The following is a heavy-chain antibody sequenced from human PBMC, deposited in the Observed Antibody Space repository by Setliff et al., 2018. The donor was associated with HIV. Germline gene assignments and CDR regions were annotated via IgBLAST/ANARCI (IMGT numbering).Heavy chain of an antibody. CDR2: IYPDKSDT. J-gene: IGHJ3*02. V-gene: IGHV5-51*01. Sequence: GESLKISCQGSGYTFSTYWIAWVRQTPGKGMDWVGLIYPDKSDTKYRPSLQGQVTISADKSIATAYLQWNSLKASDTAMYYCARHLGDGSGSNDAFDIWGQGTMVTVSS. CDR1: GYTFSTYW. CDR3: ARHLGDGSGSNDAFDI. D-gene: IGHD3-10*01.